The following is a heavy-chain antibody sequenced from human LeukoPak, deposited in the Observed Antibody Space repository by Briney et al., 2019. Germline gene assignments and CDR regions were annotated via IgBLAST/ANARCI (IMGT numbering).Heavy chain of an antibody. V-gene: IGHV4-59*01. Sequence: PSETLSLTCTVSGGSISSYYWSWIRQPPGKGLEWIGYIYYSGSTNYNPSLKSRVTISVDTSKNQFSLKLSSVTAADTAVYYRARRRGYVTDYWGQGTLVTVSS. D-gene: IGHD3-16*01. CDR2: IYYSGST. CDR3: ARRRGYVTDY. CDR1: GGSISSYY. J-gene: IGHJ4*02.